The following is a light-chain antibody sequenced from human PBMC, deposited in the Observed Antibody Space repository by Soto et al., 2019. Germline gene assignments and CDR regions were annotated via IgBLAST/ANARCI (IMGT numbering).Light chain of an antibody. V-gene: IGKV3-20*01. CDR3: QQYGTLPCT. CDR2: GAS. CDR1: QTIRDSY. J-gene: IGKJ1*01. Sequence: DIVLTQFPGTLSLSPGERATLSCRASQTIRDSYLAWYQQKPGQAPRLLIYGASSMATGTPDRFSGSGSGTDFTLTINRLEPEDFAVYYCQQYGTLPCTFGQGTKVEV.